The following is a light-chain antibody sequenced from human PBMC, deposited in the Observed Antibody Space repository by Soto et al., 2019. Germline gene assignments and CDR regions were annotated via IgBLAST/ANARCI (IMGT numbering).Light chain of an antibody. V-gene: IGKV1-8*01. Sequence: AIRRTQSPSSLSASTGDRVTITCRASQGISSYLAWYQQKPGKAPKLLILDASNLESGVPSRFSGSGSGTEFTLNISSLQPDDFATYYCQQYNSYSPTWTFGQGTKVDIK. CDR1: QGISSY. CDR3: QQYNSYSPTWT. J-gene: IGKJ1*01. CDR2: DAS.